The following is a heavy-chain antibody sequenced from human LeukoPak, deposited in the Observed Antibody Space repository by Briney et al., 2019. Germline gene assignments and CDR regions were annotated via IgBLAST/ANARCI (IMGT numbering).Heavy chain of an antibody. V-gene: IGHV3-21*01. J-gene: IGHJ4*02. Sequence: PGGSLRLSCAASGFTFSSYSMNWVRQAPGKGLEWVSSISRSSIYIYYADSVMGRFTISRDNAKNSLYLQMNSLRAEDTAVYYCARVPHYGDYVHYYFDYWGQGTLVTVSS. CDR2: ISRSSIYI. CDR3: ARVPHYGDYVHYYFDY. D-gene: IGHD4-17*01. CDR1: GFTFSSYS.